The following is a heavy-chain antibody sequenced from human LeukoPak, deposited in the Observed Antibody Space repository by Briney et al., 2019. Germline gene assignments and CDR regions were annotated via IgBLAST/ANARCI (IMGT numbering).Heavy chain of an antibody. Sequence: SETLSLTCTVSGGSISSSNYSWGWIRQPPGKGLEWIGSIYYSGSTYYNPSLKSRVTISVDTSKNQFSLKLSSVTAADTAVYYCARQIIYYYYMDVWGKGTTVTVSS. D-gene: IGHD3-10*01. CDR2: IYYSGST. CDR1: GGSISSSNYS. V-gene: IGHV4-39*01. J-gene: IGHJ6*03. CDR3: ARQIIYYYYMDV.